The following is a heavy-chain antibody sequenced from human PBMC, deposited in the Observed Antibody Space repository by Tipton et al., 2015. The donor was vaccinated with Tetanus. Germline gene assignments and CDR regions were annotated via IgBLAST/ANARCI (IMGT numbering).Heavy chain of an antibody. CDR3: ARSPGGGSYILDN. D-gene: IGHD3-10*01. CDR2: IIGSGSVI. V-gene: IGHV3-48*02. Sequence: SLRLSCTGSGFTFRVYSIHWVRQRPGMGLEWLSHIIGSGSVIHYADSVNGRFTVSRDNARNSVYLQMNRLRDEDTAFYYCARSPGGGSYILDNWGQGTLVTVSS. CDR1: GFTFRVYS. J-gene: IGHJ4*02.